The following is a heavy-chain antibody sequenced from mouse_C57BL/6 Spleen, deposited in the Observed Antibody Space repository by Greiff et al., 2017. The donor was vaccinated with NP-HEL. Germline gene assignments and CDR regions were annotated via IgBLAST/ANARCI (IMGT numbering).Heavy chain of an antibody. V-gene: IGHV1-22*01. CDR3: ARALYGSSPGAY. CDR1: GYTFTDYN. CDR2: INPNNGGT. J-gene: IGHJ3*01. Sequence: EVQLQQSGPELVKPGASVKMSCKASGYTFTDYNMHWVKQSHGKSLEWIGYINPNNGGTSYNQKFKGKATLTVNKSSSTAYMALRSLTSEDSAVYYCARALYGSSPGAYWGQGTLVTVSA. D-gene: IGHD1-1*01.